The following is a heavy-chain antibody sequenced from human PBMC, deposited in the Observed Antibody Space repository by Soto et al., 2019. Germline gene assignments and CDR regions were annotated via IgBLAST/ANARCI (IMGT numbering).Heavy chain of an antibody. J-gene: IGHJ6*02. D-gene: IGHD2-2*01. CDR2: IIPISGTA. CDR1: GGTFSSYA. V-gene: IGHV1-69*01. Sequence: QVQLVQSGAEVKKPGSSVKVSCKASGGTFSSYAISWVRQAPGQGLEWMGGIIPISGTANYAQRFQVRLTITADESTSTAYMERSSLRSEDTAVYYCARSQGSSTSLEIYYYYYYGMDVWGQGTTVTVSS. CDR3: ARSQGSSTSLEIYYYYYYGMDV.